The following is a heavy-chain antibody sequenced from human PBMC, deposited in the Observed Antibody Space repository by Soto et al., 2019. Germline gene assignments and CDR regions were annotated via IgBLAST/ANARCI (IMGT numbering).Heavy chain of an antibody. CDR1: GGSISSYY. V-gene: IGHV4-59*01. Sequence: QVQLQESGPGLVKPSETLSLTCTVSGGSISSYYWSWIRQPPGKGLEWIGYIYYSGSTNYNPSHKSRVTISVDTSKNQFSLKLSSVTAADTAVYYCAREGLTGTIGLYYYYGMEVWGQGTTVTVSS. J-gene: IGHJ6*02. CDR2: IYYSGST. CDR3: AREGLTGTIGLYYYYGMEV. D-gene: IGHD1-7*01.